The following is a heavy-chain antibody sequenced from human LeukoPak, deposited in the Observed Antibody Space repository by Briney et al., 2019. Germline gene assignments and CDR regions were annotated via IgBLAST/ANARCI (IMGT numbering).Heavy chain of an antibody. Sequence: GGSLRLSCAASGFTFSSYEMNWVRQAPGKGLEWVSYISSSGSTIYYADSVKGRFTISRDNAKNSLYLQMNSLRAEDTAVYYCAKDEGYCSGGSCYLGAFDIWGQGTMVTVSS. CDR3: AKDEGYCSGGSCYLGAFDI. J-gene: IGHJ3*02. V-gene: IGHV3-48*03. CDR1: GFTFSSYE. CDR2: ISSSGSTI. D-gene: IGHD2-15*01.